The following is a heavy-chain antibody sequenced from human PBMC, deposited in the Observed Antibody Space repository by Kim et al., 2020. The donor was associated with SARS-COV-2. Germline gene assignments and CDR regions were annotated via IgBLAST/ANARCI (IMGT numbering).Heavy chain of an antibody. V-gene: IGHV3-23*01. Sequence: GGSLRLSCAASGFTFNNYAMTWVRQAPGKGLEWVSSTSGSGTKTYYTDSVRVRFTISRDNSEGMLYLQMNSLRAEDTAIYYCAKDGGGWLTTGWYYFDNWGQGTLVTVSS. CDR1: GFTFNNYA. CDR2: TSGSGTKT. D-gene: IGHD6-19*01. CDR3: AKDGGGWLTTGWYYFDN. J-gene: IGHJ4*02.